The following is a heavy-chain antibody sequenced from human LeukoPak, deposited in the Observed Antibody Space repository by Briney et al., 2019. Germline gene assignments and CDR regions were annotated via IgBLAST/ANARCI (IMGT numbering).Heavy chain of an antibody. CDR2: IYSSGST. Sequence: PSETLSLTCTVSGGSISSYYWSWIRRPAGKGLERIGRIYSSGSTNYDPSLKSRVTMSVDTSKNQFSLKLSSVTAADTAVYYCARSKAYYDSSGYANDCWGQGTLVTVSS. D-gene: IGHD3-22*01. V-gene: IGHV4-4*07. CDR1: GGSISSYY. J-gene: IGHJ4*02. CDR3: ARSKAYYDSSGYANDC.